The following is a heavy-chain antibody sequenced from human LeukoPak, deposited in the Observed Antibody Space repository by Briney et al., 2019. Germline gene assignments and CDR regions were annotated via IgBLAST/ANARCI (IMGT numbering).Heavy chain of an antibody. V-gene: IGHV3-21*01. J-gene: IGHJ4*02. CDR2: ISSSSSYI. CDR1: GFTFSSYS. D-gene: IGHD5-18*01. CDR3: ARARYSYGTVDY. Sequence: GGSLRLSCAASGFTFSSYSMNWVRQAPGKGLEWVSSISSSSSYIYYADSVKGRFTISRDNAKNSLYLQMNSLRAEDTAAYYCARARYSYGTVDYWGQGTLVTVSS.